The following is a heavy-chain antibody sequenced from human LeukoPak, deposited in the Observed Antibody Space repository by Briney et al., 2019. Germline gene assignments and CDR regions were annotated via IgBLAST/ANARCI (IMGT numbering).Heavy chain of an antibody. J-gene: IGHJ3*02. CDR1: GFTFTNHD. V-gene: IGHV3-13*01. CDR3: AREGSDEFADI. D-gene: IGHD3-10*01. Sequence: PGGSQRLSCAASGFTFTNHDMHWVRQETGKGLEWVSAINPAGRTYYADSVRGRFIISRGNAKNSFYLQLNSLRVEDTAIYYCAREGSDEFADIWDQGTFVTVSS. CDR2: INPAGRT.